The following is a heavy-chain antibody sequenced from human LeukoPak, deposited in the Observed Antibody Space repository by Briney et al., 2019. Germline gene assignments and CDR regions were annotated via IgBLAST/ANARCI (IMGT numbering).Heavy chain of an antibody. V-gene: IGHV1-46*01. CDR2: INPSGSST. J-gene: IGHJ5*02. CDR1: GYSFTSHY. CDR3: ARDNSVGDVAWWFDP. Sequence: ASVKVSCKASGYSFTSHYMHWVRQAPGQGLEWLGLINPSGSSTLYAQKFQGRVTMTRDMSTTTDYMELSSLRSEDTAVYYCARDNSVGDVAWWFDPWGEGTLVTVSS. D-gene: IGHD1-26*01.